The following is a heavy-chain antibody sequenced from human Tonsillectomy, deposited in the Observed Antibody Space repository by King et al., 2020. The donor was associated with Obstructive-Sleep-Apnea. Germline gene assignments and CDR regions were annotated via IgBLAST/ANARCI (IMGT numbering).Heavy chain of an antibody. V-gene: IGHV4-59*08. J-gene: IGHJ4*02. CDR2: IFYSGNT. CDR1: GGSINSHY. CDR3: ARLIRPLGGWNFDS. D-gene: IGHD6-19*01. Sequence: VQLQESGPGLVKPSETLSLTCSVSGGSINSHYWSWLRQPPGKGLEWLGNIFYSGNTNYNPSLNSRVTISVGTSKNQFSLRLSSLTAADTAVYYCARLIRPLGGWNFDSWGQGTLVTVSS.